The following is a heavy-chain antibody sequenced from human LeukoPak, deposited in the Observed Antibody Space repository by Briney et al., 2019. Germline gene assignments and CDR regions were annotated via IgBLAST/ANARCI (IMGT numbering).Heavy chain of an antibody. V-gene: IGHV3-30*18. CDR2: ISYDGSNK. D-gene: IGHD6-13*01. Sequence: GRSLRLSCAASGFTFSSYGMHWVRQAPGKGLEWVAVISYDGSNKYYADSVKGRFTISRDNSKNTLYLQMNSLRAEDTAVYYCAKDARSRSSTGTEYFQHWGQGTLVTVSS. J-gene: IGHJ1*01. CDR1: GFTFSSYG. CDR3: AKDARSRSSTGTEYFQH.